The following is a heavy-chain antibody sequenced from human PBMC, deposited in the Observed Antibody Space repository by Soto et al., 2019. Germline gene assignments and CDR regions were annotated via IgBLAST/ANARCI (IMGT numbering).Heavy chain of an antibody. D-gene: IGHD2-2*01. Sequence: GGSLRLSCAASGFTFSSYSMNWVRQAPGKGLEWVSSISSSSYIYYADSVKGRFTISRDNAKNSLYLQMNSLRAEDTAVYYCARDRHCSSTSCYRSPHYYYYGMDVWGQGTTVTVSS. CDR3: ARDRHCSSTSCYRSPHYYYYGMDV. V-gene: IGHV3-21*01. CDR1: GFTFSSYS. CDR2: ISSSSYI. J-gene: IGHJ6*02.